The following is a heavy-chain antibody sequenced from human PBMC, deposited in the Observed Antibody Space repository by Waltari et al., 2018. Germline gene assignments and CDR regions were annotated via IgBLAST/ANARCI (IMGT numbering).Heavy chain of an antibody. J-gene: IGHJ4*02. CDR2: IYWNDDK. CDR1: GFSLSTSGVG. Sequence: QITLKESGPTLVKPTQTLTLTCTFSGFSLSTSGVGVGWIRQPPGTALVWLALIYWNDDKRYSPSLKSRLTITKDTSKNQVVLTMTNMDPVDTATYYCAHSRASYYYDSSGYYYFDYWGQGTLVTVSS. V-gene: IGHV2-5*01. D-gene: IGHD3-22*01. CDR3: AHSRASYYYDSSGYYYFDY.